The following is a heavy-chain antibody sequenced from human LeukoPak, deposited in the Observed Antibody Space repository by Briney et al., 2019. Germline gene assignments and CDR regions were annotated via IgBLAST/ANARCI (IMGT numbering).Heavy chain of an antibody. V-gene: IGHV4-39*01. CDR3: ARHSAGFGEFFYYGLDV. D-gene: IGHD3-10*01. Sequence: PAETLPLTYSVSWVSISRSRYYWGGIRQPPGKGLEWMGSIYYNGSNYYNPSLNTPVTISVDTSKNPSNLKLSPVPAADTAVYSCARHSAGFGEFFYYGLDVWGQGNTVTVSS. J-gene: IGHJ6*02. CDR2: IYYNGSN. CDR1: WVSISRSRYY.